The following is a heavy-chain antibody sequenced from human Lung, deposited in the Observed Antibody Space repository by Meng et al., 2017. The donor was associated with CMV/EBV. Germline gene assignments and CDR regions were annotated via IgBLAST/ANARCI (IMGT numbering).Heavy chain of an antibody. CDR3: ARAYPRSSAFGVVFDY. J-gene: IGHJ4*02. V-gene: IGHV3-30*04. D-gene: IGHD3-3*01. CDR2: ISYDGTHK. CDR1: FNLSSYV. Sequence: FNLSSYVMHWVRQAPGKGLEWVAVISYDGTHKYYADSVKGRFTISRDNSKNTLYLQMNSLRTEDTAVYFCARAYPRSSAFGVVFDYWGQGTLVTVSS.